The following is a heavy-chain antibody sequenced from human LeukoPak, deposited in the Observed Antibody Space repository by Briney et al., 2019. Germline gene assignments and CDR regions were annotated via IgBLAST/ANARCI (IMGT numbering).Heavy chain of an antibody. CDR1: GFTFSSYA. V-gene: IGHV3-23*01. CDR2: ISGSGGST. CDR3: ARDQGAYYYDSSGYPDY. D-gene: IGHD3-22*01. Sequence: GGSLRLSCAASGFTFSSYAMSWVRQAPGKGLEWVSAISGSGGSTYYADSVEGRFTISRDNSKNTLYLQMNSLRAEDTAVYYCARDQGAYYYDSSGYPDYWGQGTLVTVSS. J-gene: IGHJ4*02.